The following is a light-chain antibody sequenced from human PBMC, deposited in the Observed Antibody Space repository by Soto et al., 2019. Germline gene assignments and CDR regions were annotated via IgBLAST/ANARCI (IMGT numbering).Light chain of an antibody. Sequence: DIQMTQSPSTLSASVGDRVSITCRASQSISSWLAWYQQKPGKAPKLLIYDASSLERGVPSRFSGDGSGTEFTLNISSLQFADFATYYCQQYNSYSTFGQGTKLEI. CDR2: DAS. CDR1: QSISSW. CDR3: QQYNSYST. J-gene: IGKJ2*01. V-gene: IGKV1-5*01.